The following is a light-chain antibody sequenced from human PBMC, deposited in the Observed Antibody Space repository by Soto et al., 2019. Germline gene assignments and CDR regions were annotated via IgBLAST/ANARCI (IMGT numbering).Light chain of an antibody. CDR3: QQYNDWPLT. CDR2: GAF. V-gene: IGKV3-15*01. Sequence: EIVMTQSPVTLSVSPGERATLSCRASQSVSSNLAWYQQKPGQAPSLLIYGAFTRATGIPARFSGTGSVTEFTLTISSLQSEDFALYYCQQYNDWPLTFGQGTKVDIK. J-gene: IGKJ1*01. CDR1: QSVSSN.